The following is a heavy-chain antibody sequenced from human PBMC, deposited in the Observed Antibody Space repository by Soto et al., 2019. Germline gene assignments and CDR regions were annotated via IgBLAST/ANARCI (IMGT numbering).Heavy chain of an antibody. V-gene: IGHV3-74*01. Sequence: GGSLRLSCAGSGFTFSSYWMHWVRQAPGKGLVWVSRINSDGSSTSYADSVKGRFTISRDNAKNTLYLQMNSLRAEDTAVYYCARQYSSGSYYYYGMDVWGQGTTVTVSS. CDR1: GFTFSSYW. CDR3: ARQYSSGSYYYYGMDV. CDR2: INSDGSST. J-gene: IGHJ6*02. D-gene: IGHD6-19*01.